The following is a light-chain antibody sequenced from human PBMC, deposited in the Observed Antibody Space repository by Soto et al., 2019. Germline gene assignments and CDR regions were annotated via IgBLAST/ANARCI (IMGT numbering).Light chain of an antibody. CDR3: QQYNSFWT. J-gene: IGKJ1*01. CDR2: DAS. V-gene: IGKV1-5*01. Sequence: DIQMTQSPSTLSASVGDRVTITCRAIQSINSWLAWYQQKPGKAPKLLIYDASNLESEVPSRFSGSGSGTEFTLTISSLQPVDFATYYCQQYNSFWTFGQGTKVDIK. CDR1: QSINSW.